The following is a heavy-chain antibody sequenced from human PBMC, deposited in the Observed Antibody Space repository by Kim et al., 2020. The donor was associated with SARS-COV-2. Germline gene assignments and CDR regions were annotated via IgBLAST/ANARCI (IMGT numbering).Heavy chain of an antibody. CDR3: ARVVHSSDYYFFDY. Sequence: GGSLRLSCAASGFSFSTYAMQWVRQAPGKGLDYVSAISTDGSMTNYAESVKGRFTVSRDNSKNTLYLQMGSLRPEDMAVYYCARVVHSSDYYFFDYWGQGTLVTVSS. CDR2: ISTDGSMT. J-gene: IGHJ4*02. D-gene: IGHD6-25*01. V-gene: IGHV3-64*02. CDR1: GFSFSTYA.